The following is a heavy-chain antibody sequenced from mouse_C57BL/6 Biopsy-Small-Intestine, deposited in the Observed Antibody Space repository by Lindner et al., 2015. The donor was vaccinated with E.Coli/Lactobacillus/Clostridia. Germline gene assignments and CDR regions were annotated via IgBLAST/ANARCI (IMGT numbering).Heavy chain of an antibody. D-gene: IGHD2-5*01. CDR1: GYTFISYW. CDR2: IDPNSGGT. Sequence: VQLQESGADLVKPGTSVKLSCKASGYTFISYWMHWVKQRPGRGLEWIGRIDPNSGGTKYNGKFKSKATLTVDKPSSTAYMQLSSLTSEDTAVYFCARSRFSNYVFGYWGQGTLVTVPA. V-gene: IGHV1-62-3*01. J-gene: IGHJ3*01. CDR3: ARSRFSNYVFGY.